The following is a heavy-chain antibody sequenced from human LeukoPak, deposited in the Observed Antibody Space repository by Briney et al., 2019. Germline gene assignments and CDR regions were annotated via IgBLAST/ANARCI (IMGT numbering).Heavy chain of an antibody. J-gene: IGHJ6*04. CDR3: ARSITMIVGSDV. V-gene: IGHV3-74*01. CDR2: INSDGSST. D-gene: IGHD3-22*01. Sequence: GGSLRLSCAASGFTFSSYWMHWVRHAPGKGLVWVSRINSDGSSTSYADSVKGRFTISRDNAKNTLYPQMNSLRAEDTAVYYCARSITMIVGSDVWGKGTTVTVSS. CDR1: GFTFSSYW.